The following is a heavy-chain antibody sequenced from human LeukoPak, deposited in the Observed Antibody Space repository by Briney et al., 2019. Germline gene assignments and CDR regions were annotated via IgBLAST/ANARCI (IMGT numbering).Heavy chain of an antibody. CDR1: GFTLSSHA. Sequence: GGSLRLSCAASGFTLSSHAMTWVRQAPGKGLEWVSGISRTGSDTYYADSVKGRFIISRDNSKSTMSLQMNSLRAEDTATYYCARRQVGYTFGSPDCWGQGTLVTVSS. D-gene: IGHD5-18*01. CDR2: ISRTGSDT. J-gene: IGHJ4*02. V-gene: IGHV3-23*05. CDR3: ARRQVGYTFGSPDC.